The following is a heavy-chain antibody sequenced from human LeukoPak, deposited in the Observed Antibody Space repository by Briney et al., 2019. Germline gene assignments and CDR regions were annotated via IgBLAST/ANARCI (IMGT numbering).Heavy chain of an antibody. D-gene: IGHD2-8*01. CDR3: TRGSNGGHFDY. CDR1: GGSFSGYY. V-gene: IGHV4-34*01. CDR2: INHSGST. J-gene: IGHJ4*02. Sequence: SETLSLTCAVYGGSFSGYYWSWIRQPPGKGLEWIGEINHSGSTNYNPSLKSRVTISVDTSKNQFSLKLSSVTAADTAVYYCTRGSNGGHFDYWGQGTLVTVSS.